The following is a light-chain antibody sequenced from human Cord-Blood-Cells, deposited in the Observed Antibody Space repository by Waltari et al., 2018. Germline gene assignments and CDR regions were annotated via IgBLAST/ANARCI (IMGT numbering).Light chain of an antibody. Sequence: DIVMTQSPDSLAVSLGEGATSNCKSSPSVLYSSNNKNYLAWYQQKPGQPPKLLIYWASTRESGVPDRFSGSGSGTDFTLTISSLQAEDVAVYYCQQYYSTPYTFGQGTKLEIK. CDR2: WAS. J-gene: IGKJ2*01. CDR3: QQYYSTPYT. CDR1: PSVLYSSNNKNY. V-gene: IGKV4-1*01.